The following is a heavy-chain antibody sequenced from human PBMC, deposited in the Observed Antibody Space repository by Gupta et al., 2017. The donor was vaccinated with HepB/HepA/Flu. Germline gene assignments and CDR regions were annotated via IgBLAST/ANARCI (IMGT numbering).Heavy chain of an antibody. J-gene: IGHJ4*02. CDR2: INPHSGDT. V-gene: IGHV1-2*02. CDR1: GYMFTSDY. D-gene: IGHD2/OR15-2a*01. CDR3: ARAGDGCNSNSCQIEY. Sequence: QVQLLQSGTEVRRPGASVKVSCKASGYMFTSDYLHWVRQAPGQGLEWMGWINPHSGDTNYAQTFQGRVTMTRETSISTAYMELSELRSDDAAVYLCARAGDGCNSNSCQIEYWGQGTLVSVSS.